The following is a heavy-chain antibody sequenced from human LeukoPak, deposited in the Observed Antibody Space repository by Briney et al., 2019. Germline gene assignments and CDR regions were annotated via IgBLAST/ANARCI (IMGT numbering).Heavy chain of an antibody. CDR1: GGSISSNSYY. CDR3: ARHVATNYYYNYYGLDV. Sequence: SETLSLTCAVSGGSISSNSYYWGWVRQSPGKGLEWIGAIYYSGNAYYSPSLKSRVTISADTSKNQFSLNLSAVTAADAATYYCARHVATNYYYNYYGLDVWGQGTTVTVSS. CDR2: IYYSGNA. V-gene: IGHV4-39*01. J-gene: IGHJ6*02.